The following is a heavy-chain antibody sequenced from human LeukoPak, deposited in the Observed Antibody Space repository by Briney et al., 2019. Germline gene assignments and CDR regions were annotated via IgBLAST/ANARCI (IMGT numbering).Heavy chain of an antibody. V-gene: IGHV4-39*07. CDR2: IHSSGST. CDR1: GGSISSSGYY. CDR3: ARGYFDSRHSSNPFDY. J-gene: IGHJ4*02. Sequence: SETLSLTCTVSGGSISSSGYYWGWIRQPPGKGLEWIGCIHSSGSTIYNPSLKSRVTISVDTSKKQFSLRLTSVTAADTAVYFCARGYFDSRHSSNPFDYWGQGALVTVSS. D-gene: IGHD3-22*01.